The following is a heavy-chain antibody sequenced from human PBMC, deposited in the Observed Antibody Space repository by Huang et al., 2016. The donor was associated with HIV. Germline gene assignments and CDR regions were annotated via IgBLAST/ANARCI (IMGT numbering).Heavy chain of an antibody. CDR3: LPAGHVSHYYYMDV. CDR2: VSNYGNEK. CDR1: GFSFTSYD. Sequence: QGQLVESGGGVVQPGRSLRLSCAASGFSFTSYDMQWVRQVPGKGLDWVSFVSNYGNEKYYEDSVKGRFTISRDNFKNTLYLQMNSLRTGDTAVYFCLPAGHVSHYYYMDVWGKGTTVIVSS. J-gene: IGHJ6*03. V-gene: IGHV3-30*03.